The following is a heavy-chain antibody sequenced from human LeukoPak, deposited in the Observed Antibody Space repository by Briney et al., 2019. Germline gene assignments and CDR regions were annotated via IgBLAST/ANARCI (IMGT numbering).Heavy chain of an antibody. D-gene: IGHD2-2*01. CDR2: INGDGSST. Sequence: GGSLRLSCAASGFTFSIYWMHWARQAPGKGLVWVSHINGDGSSTSYADSVKGRFTISRDNAKNTLYLQMNSLKAEDTAVYYCARVYPYCARTNCWFEYWGQGTLVTVSS. CDR1: GFTFSIYW. J-gene: IGHJ4*02. V-gene: IGHV3-74*01. CDR3: ARVYPYCARTNCWFEY.